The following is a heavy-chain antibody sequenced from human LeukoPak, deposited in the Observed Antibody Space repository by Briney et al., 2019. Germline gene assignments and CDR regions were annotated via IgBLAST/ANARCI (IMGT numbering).Heavy chain of an antibody. V-gene: IGHV3-30*18. J-gene: IGHJ4*02. CDR1: GFTFSSYG. CDR3: AKEPLNFDY. CDR2: ISYDGSNK. Sequence: GRSLRLSCAASGFTFSSYGMHWVRQAPGKGLEWVAVISYDGSNKYYADSVKGRFTISRDNSKNTLYLQMNSLRAEDTAVYYCAKEPLNFDYWGQGTLVTVSS.